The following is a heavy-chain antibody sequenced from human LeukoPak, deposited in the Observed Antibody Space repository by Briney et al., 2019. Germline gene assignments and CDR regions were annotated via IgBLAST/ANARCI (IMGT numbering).Heavy chain of an antibody. Sequence: GGSLRLSCAASEFTFSSYAMSWVRQAPGKGLERVSAISASGGSTYYADSVKGRFTISRDNSKNTLYLQMNSLRAEDTAVYYCASYGGGIAARPVPLYYYMDVWGKGTTVTVSS. D-gene: IGHD6-6*01. V-gene: IGHV3-23*01. CDR1: EFTFSSYA. CDR3: ASYGGGIAARPVPLYYYMDV. J-gene: IGHJ6*03. CDR2: ISASGGST.